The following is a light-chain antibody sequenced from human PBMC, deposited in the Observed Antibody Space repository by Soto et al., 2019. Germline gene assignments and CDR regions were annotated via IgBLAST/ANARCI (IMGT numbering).Light chain of an antibody. CDR3: AIWDSSMSAV. Sequence: QAVVTQPPSVSAAPRQKVTISCSGSSSNIGNNYVSWYQQLPGTAPKLLIYDNNKRPSGIPDRFSGSKSGTSATLGITGLQTGDEADYYCAIWDSSMSAVFGGGTKVIVL. V-gene: IGLV1-51*01. J-gene: IGLJ3*02. CDR2: DNN. CDR1: SSNIGNNY.